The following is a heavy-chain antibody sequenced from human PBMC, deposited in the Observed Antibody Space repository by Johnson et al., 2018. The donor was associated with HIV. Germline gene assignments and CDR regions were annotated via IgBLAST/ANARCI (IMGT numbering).Heavy chain of an antibody. CDR2: ISYHVGNR. CDR1: GFSFSSYG. D-gene: IGHD6-13*01. V-gene: IGHV3-30*18. J-gene: IGHJ3*02. CDR3: AKEGAIAAAGNDAFDI. Sequence: QVQLVESGGGVVQPGRSLRLSCAASGFSFSSYGIHWVRQAPGQGLEWVAYISYHVGNRYYADSVKGRFTISRDNSKNTLYLQMNSLRAEDTAVYYCAKEGAIAAAGNDAFDIWGQGTMVTVSS.